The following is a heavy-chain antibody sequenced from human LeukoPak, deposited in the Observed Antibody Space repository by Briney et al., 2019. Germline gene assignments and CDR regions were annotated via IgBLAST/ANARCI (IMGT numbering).Heavy chain of an antibody. CDR1: GGTFSNYA. CDR2: IIPIFATA. Sequence: ASVKVSCKASGGTFSNYAISWVRQAPGQGLEWMGGIIPIFATANYAQKFQGRVTIIADKSTSTAYMELSSLISEDTAVYYCAIQATYDYVWGSYRPPWLVYFDYWGQGTLVTVSS. CDR3: AIQATYDYVWGSYRPPWLVYFDY. J-gene: IGHJ4*02. D-gene: IGHD3-16*02. V-gene: IGHV1-69*06.